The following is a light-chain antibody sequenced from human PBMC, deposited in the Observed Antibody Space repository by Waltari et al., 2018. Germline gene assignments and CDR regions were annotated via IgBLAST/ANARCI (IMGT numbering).Light chain of an antibody. J-gene: IGKJ1*01. CDR1: QTIHSY. Sequence: DIQMTQSPSSLSASVGDSVTITYRASQTIHSYLNWYQQKSGKAPKLLIYAATNLHSGVPSRFSGSGSGTELTLTITRLQPEDFATYYCQESYPAPRTCGPGTRV. CDR2: AAT. V-gene: IGKV1-39*01. CDR3: QESYPAPRT.